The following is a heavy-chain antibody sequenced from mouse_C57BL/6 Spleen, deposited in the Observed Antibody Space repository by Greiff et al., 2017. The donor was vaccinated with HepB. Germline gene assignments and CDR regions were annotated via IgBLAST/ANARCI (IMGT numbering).Heavy chain of an antibody. V-gene: IGHV1-82*01. CDR3: ARFITTVVATDFDV. D-gene: IGHD1-1*01. J-gene: IGHJ1*03. Sequence: QVQLQQSGPELVKPGASVKISCKASGYAFSSSWMNWVKQRPGKGLEWIGRIYPGDGDTNYNGKFKGKATLTADKSSSTAYMQLSSLTSEDSAVYFCARFITTVVATDFDVWGTGTTVTVSS. CDR2: IYPGDGDT. CDR1: GYAFSSSW.